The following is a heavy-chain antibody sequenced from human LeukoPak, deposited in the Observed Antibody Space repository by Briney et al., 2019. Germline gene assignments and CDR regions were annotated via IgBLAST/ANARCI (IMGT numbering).Heavy chain of an antibody. Sequence: GGSLRLSCAASGFSFDDYAMHWVRQAPGKGLEWVSSINWNSGSIGYADPVKGRFTISRDNAKNSLYLQMDSLRAEDTALYYCAKGRVAATGPYYYYGLDVWGQGTTVTVSS. CDR3: AKGRVAATGPYYYYGLDV. D-gene: IGHD6-19*01. CDR2: INWNSGSI. J-gene: IGHJ6*02. CDR1: GFSFDDYA. V-gene: IGHV3-9*01.